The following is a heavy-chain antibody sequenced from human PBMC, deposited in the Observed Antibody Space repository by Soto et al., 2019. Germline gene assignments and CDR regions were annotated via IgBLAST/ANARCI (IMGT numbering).Heavy chain of an antibody. CDR3: ARGLNTAWYRAFDL. D-gene: IGHD6-13*01. V-gene: IGHV4-59*01. J-gene: IGHJ3*01. CDR2: IFDRGNT. Sequence: SETLSPTCIVSGGSISSYYWNWIPQPPGKGLEWIGSIFDRGNTNYNPSLKSRVTISVDTSKTQFSLRLTSVTAADTAVYYCARGLNTAWYRAFDLWGQGTLVTVSS. CDR1: GGSISSYY.